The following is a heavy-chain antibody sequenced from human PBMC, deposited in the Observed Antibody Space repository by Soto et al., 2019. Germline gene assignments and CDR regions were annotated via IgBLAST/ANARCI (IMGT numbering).Heavy chain of an antibody. CDR2: IDWDDDK. CDR3: ARMTTTHSFAF. Sequence: SGPTLVNPTQTLTLTCTFSGFSLSTVGMHVSWIRQPPGKALEWLARIDWDDDKWYSPSLKTRLTISKDTSKNRMVLTMTNMDPVDTATYYCARMTTTHSFAFWGQGTLVTVSS. J-gene: IGHJ4*02. V-gene: IGHV2-70*04. D-gene: IGHD4-4*01. CDR1: GFSLSTVGMH.